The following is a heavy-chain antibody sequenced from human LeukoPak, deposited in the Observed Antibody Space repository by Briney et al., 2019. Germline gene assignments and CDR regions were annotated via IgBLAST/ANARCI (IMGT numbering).Heavy chain of an antibody. Sequence: PGGSLRLSCAASGFTFSSYAMSWVRQAPGKGLEWVANIKQDGSEKYYVDSVKGRFTISRDNAKNSLYLQMNSLRAEDTAVYYCARDPIAARGYYYYYMDVWGKGTTATVSS. V-gene: IGHV3-7*01. D-gene: IGHD6-6*01. CDR2: IKQDGSEK. CDR3: ARDPIAARGYYYYYMDV. CDR1: GFTFSSYA. J-gene: IGHJ6*03.